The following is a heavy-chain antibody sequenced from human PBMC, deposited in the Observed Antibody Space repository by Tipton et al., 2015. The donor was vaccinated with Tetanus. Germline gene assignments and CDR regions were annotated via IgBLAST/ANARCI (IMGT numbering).Heavy chain of an antibody. J-gene: IGHJ4*02. CDR1: GFIFSSYS. D-gene: IGHD2-2*01. Sequence: LRLSCEVSGFIFSSYSMNWVRQPPGKGLEWIGYVFRSGSADYNPSLKSRVNISLDRSENQISLMLTSVTAADTAVYYCARVACSSTSCYSHYFDYWGPGSLVTVSS. V-gene: IGHV4-30-2*01. CDR3: ARVACSSTSCYSHYFDY. CDR2: VFRSGSA.